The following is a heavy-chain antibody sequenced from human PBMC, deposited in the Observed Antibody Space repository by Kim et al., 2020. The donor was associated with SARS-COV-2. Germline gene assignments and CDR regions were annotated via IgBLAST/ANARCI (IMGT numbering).Heavy chain of an antibody. D-gene: IGHD3-22*01. J-gene: IGHJ3*02. CDR1: GGSISSGGYY. CDR3: ARAPPRTMIVVLDAVDI. V-gene: IGHV4-31*03. CDR2: IYYSGST. Sequence: SETLSLTCTVSGGSISSGGYYWSWIRQHPGKGLEWIGYIYYSGSTYYNPSLKSRVTISVDTTKNQFSLKLSSVTAADTAVYYCARAPPRTMIVVLDAVDIWGHRTMVTLSS.